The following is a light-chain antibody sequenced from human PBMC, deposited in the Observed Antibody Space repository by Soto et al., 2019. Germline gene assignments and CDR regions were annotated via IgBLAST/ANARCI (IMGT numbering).Light chain of an antibody. CDR2: DVS. Sequence: QSVLTQPASVSGSPGQSITISCTGTSSDVGGYNYVSWYQQYPGKAPKLMIYDVSNRPSGVFDRFSGSKSGNTASLTISGLQAEDEADYYCSSYTSSRTYVFGSGTKLTVL. J-gene: IGLJ1*01. V-gene: IGLV2-14*03. CDR3: SSYTSSRTYV. CDR1: SSDVGGYNY.